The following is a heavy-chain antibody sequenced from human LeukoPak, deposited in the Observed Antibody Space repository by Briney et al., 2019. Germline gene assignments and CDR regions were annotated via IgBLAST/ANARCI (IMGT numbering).Heavy chain of an antibody. CDR2: MNPNSGNT. V-gene: IGHV1-8*01. CDR1: GYTLTSYD. Sequence: ASVKVSCKASGYTLTSYDINWVRQATGQGLEWMGWMNPNSGNTGYAQKFQGRVTMTRNTSISTAYMELSSLRSEDTAVYYCARGSLLTLYSGSSHNWFDPWGQGTLVTVSS. CDR3: ARGSLLTLYSGSSHNWFDP. J-gene: IGHJ5*02. D-gene: IGHD1-26*01.